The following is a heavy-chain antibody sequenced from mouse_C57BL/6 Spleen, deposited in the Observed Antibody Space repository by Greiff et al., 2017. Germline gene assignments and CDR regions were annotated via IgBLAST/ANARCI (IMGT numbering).Heavy chain of an antibody. Sequence: EVKLQESGPELVKPGASVKISCKASGYSFTDYNMNWVKQSNGKSLEWIGVINPNYGTTSYNQKFKGKATLTVDQSSSTAYMQLNSLTSEDSAVYYCANPYILNRGYAMDYWGQGTSVTVSS. CDR2: INPNYGTT. V-gene: IGHV1-39*01. D-gene: IGHD1-3*01. CDR1: GYSFTDYN. CDR3: ANPYILNRGYAMDY. J-gene: IGHJ4*01.